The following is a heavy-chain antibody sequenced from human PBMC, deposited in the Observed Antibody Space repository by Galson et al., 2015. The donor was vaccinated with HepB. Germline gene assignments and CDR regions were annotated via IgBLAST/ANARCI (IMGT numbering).Heavy chain of an antibody. CDR3: ARDFWSGWTAFDI. CDR1: GFTVSRNY. CDR2: LYSGGTT. D-gene: IGHD3-3*01. V-gene: IGHV3-53*01. Sequence: SLRLSCAASGFTVSRNYMSWVRQAPGKGLEWVSILYSGGTTDYTDSVKGRFIVSRDNSKNTVYLQMNSLRAEDTAVYYCARDFWSGWTAFDIWGQGTMVTVSS. J-gene: IGHJ3*02.